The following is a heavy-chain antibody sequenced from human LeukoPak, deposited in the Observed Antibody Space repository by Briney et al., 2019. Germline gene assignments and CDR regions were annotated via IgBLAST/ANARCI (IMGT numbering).Heavy chain of an antibody. V-gene: IGHV3-48*04. J-gene: IGHJ4*02. CDR3: ARADADY. CDR1: GFTFYTYS. Sequence: GGSLRLSCAASGFTFYTYSMNWVRQAPGKGLEWVAYITSSSSAVYYADSVKGRFTISRDNARNSVDLQMNSLRVDDTAVYYCARADADYWGQGTLVTVSA. CDR2: ITSSSSAV.